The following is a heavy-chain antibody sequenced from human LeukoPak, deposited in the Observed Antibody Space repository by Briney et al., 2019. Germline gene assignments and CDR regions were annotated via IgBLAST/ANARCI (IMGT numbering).Heavy chain of an antibody. J-gene: IGHJ4*02. CDR3: AKDPGGVLLSYYFDY. CDR2: ILYDGSNK. Sequence: GRSLRLSCAASGFTFSSYGMHWVRQAPGKGLEWVAVILYDGSNKYYADSVKGRFTISRDNSKNTLYLQMNSLRAEDTAVYYCAKDPGGVLLSYYFDYWGQGTLVTVSS. CDR1: GFTFSSYG. D-gene: IGHD3-10*01. V-gene: IGHV3-30*18.